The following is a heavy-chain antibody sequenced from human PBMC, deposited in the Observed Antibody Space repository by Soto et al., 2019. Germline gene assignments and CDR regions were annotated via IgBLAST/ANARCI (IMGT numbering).Heavy chain of an antibody. CDR1: GGSXSSGGCC. CDR2: IYDSGST. V-gene: IGHV4-31*03. D-gene: IGHD3-16*01. J-gene: IGHJ4*02. Sequence: SETLSLTCTVSGGSXSSGGCCWSWIRQHPGKGLEWIGFIYDSGSTSYNPSLKSRVTISEDTSKNHFSLELKSVTAADTAVYFCAWGDRGNKVHYSGQGTQVTVSS. CDR3: AWGDRGNKVHY.